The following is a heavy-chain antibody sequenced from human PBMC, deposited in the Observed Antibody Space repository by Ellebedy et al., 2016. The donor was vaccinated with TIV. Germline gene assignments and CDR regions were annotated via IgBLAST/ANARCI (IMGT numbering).Heavy chain of an antibody. CDR3: ARGRGGYCSGGSCYSFRR. V-gene: IGHV4-59*11. D-gene: IGHD2-15*01. CDR2: IYYSGST. Sequence: SETLSLTCSVSRGSIISHYWSWVRQPPGKGLECIGYIYYSGSTNYNPSLKSRVTISVDTSKNQFSLKLSSVTAADTAVYYCARGRGGYCSGGSCYSFRRWGQGTLVTVSS. CDR1: RGSIISHY. J-gene: IGHJ4*02.